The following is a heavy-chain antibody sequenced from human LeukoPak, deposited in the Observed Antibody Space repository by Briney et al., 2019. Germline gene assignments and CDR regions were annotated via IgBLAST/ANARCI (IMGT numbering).Heavy chain of an antibody. CDR3: ARDMETADLDY. Sequence: GSLRLSCAGSGFMFNKYYMHWVRQAPGKGLVWVARISSEGGDPSYADAVKGRFTISRDNARNTMYLQMNSLRAEDTAAYYCARDMETADLDYWGQGILVTVSS. CDR2: ISSEGGDP. CDR1: GFMFNKYY. V-gene: IGHV3-74*01. D-gene: IGHD5-18*01. J-gene: IGHJ4*02.